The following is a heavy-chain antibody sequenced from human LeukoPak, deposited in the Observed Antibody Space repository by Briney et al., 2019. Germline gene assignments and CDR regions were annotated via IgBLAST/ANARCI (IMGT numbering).Heavy chain of an antibody. CDR1: GFTFSSYG. CDR2: ISGTGGIT. J-gene: IGHJ4*02. D-gene: IGHD1-26*01. CDR3: AKDERDENSGSYYDY. V-gene: IGHV3-23*01. Sequence: GGSLRLSCAASGFTFSSYGMSWVRQAPGKGLEWVSGISGTGGITDYADSVKGRFTISRDNSKNTLYLQMNSLRAEDTAVYYCAKDERDENSGSYYDYWGQGTLVTVSS.